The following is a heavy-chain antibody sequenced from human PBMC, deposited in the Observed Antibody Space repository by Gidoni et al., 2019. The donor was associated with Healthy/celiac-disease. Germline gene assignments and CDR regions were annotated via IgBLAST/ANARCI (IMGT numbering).Heavy chain of an antibody. D-gene: IGHD1-26*01. CDR2: ISYDGSNK. V-gene: IGHV3-30-3*01. CDR1: GFTFSSYG. Sequence: QVQLVESGGGVVQPGRSLRLSCAASGFTFSSYGMHWFPQAPGKGLEWVAVISYDGSNKYYADSVKGRFTISRDNSKNTLYLQMNSLRAEDTAVYYCARSYSGSYTGAFDIWGQGTMVTVSS. CDR3: ARSYSGSYTGAFDI. J-gene: IGHJ3*02.